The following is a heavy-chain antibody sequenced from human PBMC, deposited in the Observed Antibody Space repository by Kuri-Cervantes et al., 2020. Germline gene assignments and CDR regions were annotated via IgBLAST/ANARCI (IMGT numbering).Heavy chain of an antibody. CDR2: ICYSGNT. V-gene: IGHV4-59*08. J-gene: IGHJ6*03. CDR3: ARQGYSSSWYPYYSYYMDV. Sequence: SETLSLTCTVSGGAISSYYWSCIRQPPGKGLQWIGYICYSGNTNYNPSLKSRVTISVDTSKNQFSLKLSSVTAADTAVYLCARQGYSSSWYPYYSYYMDVWGKGTTVTVSS. D-gene: IGHD6-13*01. CDR1: GGAISSYY.